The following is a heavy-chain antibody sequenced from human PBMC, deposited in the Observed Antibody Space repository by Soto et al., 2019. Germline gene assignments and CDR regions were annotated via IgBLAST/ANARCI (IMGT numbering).Heavy chain of an antibody. J-gene: IGHJ6*02. V-gene: IGHV5-51*01. CDR3: ARTSAAGKYYYGMDV. CDR1: GYSFTSYW. Sequence: PGVSLKIWCKGSGYSFTSYWIGWVRQMPGKGLEWMGIIYPGDSDTRYSPSFQGQVTISADKSISTAYLQWSSLKASDTAMYYCARTSAAGKYYYGMDVWRQGTTVTVSS. CDR2: IYPGDSDT. D-gene: IGHD6-13*01.